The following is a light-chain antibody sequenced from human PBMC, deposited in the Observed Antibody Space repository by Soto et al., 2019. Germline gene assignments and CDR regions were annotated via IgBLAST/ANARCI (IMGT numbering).Light chain of an antibody. CDR1: DVRDYNY. V-gene: IGLV2-14*01. CDR2: EVS. CDR3: SSYTTTDTLA. J-gene: IGLJ2*01. Sequence: QSVLTQPASVSGSPGQSITISCTGSDVRDYNYVSWYQQHPGKAPKVIIYEVSYRPSGVSNRFSGSKSGNTASLTISGLQAEDEADYYCSSYTTTDTLAFGGGTKLTVL.